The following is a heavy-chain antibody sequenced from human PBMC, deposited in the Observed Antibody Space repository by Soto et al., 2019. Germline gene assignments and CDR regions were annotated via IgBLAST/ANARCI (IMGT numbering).Heavy chain of an antibody. Sequence: GGSLRLSCVTSGFSFSQYSMNWVRQAAGKGLEWVSAINDRSNYIYYADSVKGRFTISRDNAINSLFLQLNSLRPDDTAVYYCANSPSCTSSTCLDYWGRATLVTVS. CDR2: INDRSNYI. CDR3: ANSPSCTSSTCLDY. CDR1: GFSFSQYS. V-gene: IGHV3-21*06. D-gene: IGHD2-8*01. J-gene: IGHJ4*02.